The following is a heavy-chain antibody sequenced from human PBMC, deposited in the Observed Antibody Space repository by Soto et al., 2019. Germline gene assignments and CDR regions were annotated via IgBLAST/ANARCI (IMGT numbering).Heavy chain of an antibody. CDR2: ISGSSSTT. CDR3: ASGSGSYYDHNWFDP. CDR1: GFTFSSYA. D-gene: IGHD1-26*01. V-gene: IGHV3-48*02. J-gene: IGHJ5*02. Sequence: PGGSLRLSCASSGFTFSSYAMSLVRQAPGKGLEWVSDISGSSSTTYYADSVKGRFTISRDNAKNSLYLQMNSLRDEDTAVYYCASGSGSYYDHNWFDPWGQGTLVTVSS.